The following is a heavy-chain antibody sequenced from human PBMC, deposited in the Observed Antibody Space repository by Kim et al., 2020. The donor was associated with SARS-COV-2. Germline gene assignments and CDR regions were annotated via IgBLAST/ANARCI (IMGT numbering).Heavy chain of an antibody. D-gene: IGHD3-22*01. J-gene: IGHJ3*02. V-gene: IGHV3-9*01. CDR2: ISWNSGSI. CDR3: AKDISYDSSVSLYSAFDI. CDR1: GFTFGDYA. Sequence: GGSLRLSCAASGFTFGDYAMHWVRQAPGKGLEWFSGISWNSGSIGYADSVKGRFTISRDNAKNSLYLQMNSLRAEDTALYYCAKDISYDSSVSLYSAFDIWGQGTMVTVSS.